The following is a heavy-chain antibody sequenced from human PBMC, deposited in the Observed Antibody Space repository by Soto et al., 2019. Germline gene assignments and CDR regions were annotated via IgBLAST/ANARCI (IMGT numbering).Heavy chain of an antibody. CDR3: ARGSMGDGYNHY. Sequence: PSETLSLTCAVYGGSFSGYYWSWIRQPPGKGLEWIGEINHSGSTNYNPSLKSRVTISVDTSKNQFSLKLSSVTAADTAVYYCARGSMGDGYNHYWGQGTLVTVSS. J-gene: IGHJ4*02. CDR1: GGSFSGYY. D-gene: IGHD5-12*01. CDR2: INHSGST. V-gene: IGHV4-34*01.